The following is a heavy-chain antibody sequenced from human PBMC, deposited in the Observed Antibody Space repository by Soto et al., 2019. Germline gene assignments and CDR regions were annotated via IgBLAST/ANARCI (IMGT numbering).Heavy chain of an antibody. D-gene: IGHD6-13*01. Sequence: EVQLLESGGGLVQPGGSLRLSWAASEFTFNTYALSWVPQAPGKGLEWVSAISGSGGSTYNADSVKARFTISRDNSKNTLYLQMNSLRAEDTAVYYCAKDRGQQLAQFDYWGQGTLVTVSS. CDR1: EFTFNTYA. CDR3: AKDRGQQLAQFDY. V-gene: IGHV3-23*01. J-gene: IGHJ4*02. CDR2: ISGSGGST.